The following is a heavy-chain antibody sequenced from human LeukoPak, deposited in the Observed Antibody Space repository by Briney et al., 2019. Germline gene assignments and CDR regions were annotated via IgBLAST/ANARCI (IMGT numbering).Heavy chain of an antibody. V-gene: IGHV3-23*01. CDR3: AKGESIAAADTGVDY. CDR1: GFTFSSYA. CDR2: ISGSGGST. J-gene: IGHJ4*02. Sequence: PGGSLRLSCAASGFTFSSYAMSWVRQAPGRGREWGSAISGSGGSTYYADSVKGRFTISRDNSKNTLYLQMNSLRAEDTAVYYCAKGESIAAADTGVDYWGQGTLVTVSS. D-gene: IGHD6-13*01.